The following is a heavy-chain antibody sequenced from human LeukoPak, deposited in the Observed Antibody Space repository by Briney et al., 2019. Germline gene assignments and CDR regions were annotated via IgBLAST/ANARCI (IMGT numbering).Heavy chain of an antibody. CDR3: ARGRQRATHFDY. V-gene: IGHV4-34*01. CDR1: GGSFSGYY. CDR2: INHSGST. D-gene: IGHD5-12*01. Sequence: SETLSLTCAVYGGSFSGYYWSWIRQPPGKGLEWIGEINHSGSTNYNPSLKSRVTISVDTSKNQFSLKLSSVTAADTAVYYCARGRQRATHFDYWGQGTLVTVSS. J-gene: IGHJ4*02.